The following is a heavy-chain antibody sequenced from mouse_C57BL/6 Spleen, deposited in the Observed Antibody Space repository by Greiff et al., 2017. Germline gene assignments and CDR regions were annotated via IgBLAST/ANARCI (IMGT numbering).Heavy chain of an antibody. D-gene: IGHD1-1*01. J-gene: IGHJ1*03. V-gene: IGHV1-39*01. CDR1: GYSFTDYN. CDR2: INPNYGTT. CDR3: ARGYYYGSSYEGWYFDV. Sequence: VQLQQSGPELVKPGASVKISCKASGYSFTDYNMNWVKQSNGKSLEWIGVINPNYGTTSYNQKFKGKATLTVDQSSSTAYMQLNSLTSEDSAVYYWARGYYYGSSYEGWYFDVWGTGTTVTVSS.